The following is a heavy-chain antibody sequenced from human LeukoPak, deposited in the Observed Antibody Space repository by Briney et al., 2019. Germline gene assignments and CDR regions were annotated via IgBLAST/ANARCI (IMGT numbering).Heavy chain of an antibody. CDR2: IYTSGST. D-gene: IGHD3-9*01. CDR1: GGSISSYY. Sequence: SETLSLTCTVSGGSISSYYWSWIRQPAEKGLEWIGRIYTSGSTNYNPSLKSRVTLSVDTSKNQFSLKLSSVTAADTAVYYCARRTYKILRGTAYGYWYFDLWGRGTLVTVSS. V-gene: IGHV4-4*07. J-gene: IGHJ2*01. CDR3: ARRTYKILRGTAYGYWYFDL.